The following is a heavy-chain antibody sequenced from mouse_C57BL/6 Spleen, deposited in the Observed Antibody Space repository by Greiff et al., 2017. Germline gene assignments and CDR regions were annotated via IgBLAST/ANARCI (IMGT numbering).Heavy chain of an antibody. CDR1: GYTFTSYW. CDR2: IHPSDSDT. J-gene: IGHJ2*01. V-gene: IGHV1-74*01. D-gene: IGHD2-2*01. CDR3: SREEGMVTTFDD. Sequence: QVQLQQPGAELVKPGASVKVSCKASGYTFTSYWMHWVKQRPGQGLEWIGRIHPSDSDTNYNQQFKGQATLTVDKSTSTAYMQLSSMTSEDSAVDYCSREEGMVTTFDDWGQGTTLTVSS.